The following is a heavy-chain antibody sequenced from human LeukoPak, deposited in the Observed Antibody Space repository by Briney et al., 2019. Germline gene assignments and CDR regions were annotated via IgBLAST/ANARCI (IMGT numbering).Heavy chain of an antibody. D-gene: IGHD4-11*01. CDR2: ISDYNGNT. CDR1: GYTFTSYG. V-gene: IGHV1-18*01. J-gene: IGHJ5*02. CDR3: ARDLYRDSLPVSWFDP. Sequence: GASVKVSCKASGYTFTSYGISWVRQAPGQGLEWVGWISDYNGNTNDAQKLQGRVTMTTDTSTSTAYMELRSLRSDDTAVYYCARDLYRDSLPVSWFDPWGQGTLVTVSS.